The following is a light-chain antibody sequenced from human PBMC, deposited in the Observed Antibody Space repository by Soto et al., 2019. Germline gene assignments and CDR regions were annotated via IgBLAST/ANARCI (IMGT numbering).Light chain of an antibody. J-gene: IGKJ4*01. V-gene: IGKV3-11*01. CDR1: QSVSSY. CDR2: DAS. CDR3: QQRSNWPLT. Sequence: EIVLTQSPATLSFSPGERATLSCRASQSVSSYLAWYQQKPGQAPRLLIYDASDRATGIPARFSGSGSGTDFTLTISSLEPEDFVVYYCQQRSNWPLTFGGGTKVDI.